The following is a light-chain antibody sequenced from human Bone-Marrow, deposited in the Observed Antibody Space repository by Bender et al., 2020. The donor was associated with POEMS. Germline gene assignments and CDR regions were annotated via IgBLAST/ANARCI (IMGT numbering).Light chain of an antibody. Sequence: QSALTQPASVSGSPGQSILISCTGTSSDVGSYKLVSWYQHHPGKAPKLMIYEGSKRPSGVSDRFSGSQSGNTASLTISGRQAEDEAADYCCSYAGSSPYWVFGGGTRLTVL. CDR1: SSDVGSYKL. V-gene: IGLV2-23*01. CDR3: CSYAGSSPYWV. J-gene: IGLJ3*02. CDR2: EGS.